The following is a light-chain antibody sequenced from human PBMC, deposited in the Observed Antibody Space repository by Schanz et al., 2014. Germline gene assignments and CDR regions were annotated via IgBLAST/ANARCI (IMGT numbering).Light chain of an antibody. Sequence: DIVMTQSPGSLAVSLGERATINCKSSQSILYSSNNKNYLAWYQQKPGQPPKLLIYWASTRESGVPDRFSGSGSGTDFTLTISSLQAEDVAVYYCQQFYDTVWTFGQGTKVEIK. CDR1: QSILYSSNNKNY. CDR3: QQFYDTVWT. CDR2: WAS. V-gene: IGKV4-1*01. J-gene: IGKJ1*01.